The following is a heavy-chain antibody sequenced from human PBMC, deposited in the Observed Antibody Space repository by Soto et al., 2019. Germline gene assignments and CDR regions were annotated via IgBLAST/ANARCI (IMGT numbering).Heavy chain of an antibody. Sequence: SVKVSFKASGGTFSSYAISWVRQAPGQGLEWMGGIIPIFGTANYAQKFQGRVTITADESTSTAYMELSSLRSEDTAVYYCARGGLRFLEWLPNYYYYGMDVWGQGTTVTVSS. CDR3: ARGGLRFLEWLPNYYYYGMDV. CDR2: IIPIFGTA. CDR1: GGTFSSYA. D-gene: IGHD3-3*01. J-gene: IGHJ6*02. V-gene: IGHV1-69*13.